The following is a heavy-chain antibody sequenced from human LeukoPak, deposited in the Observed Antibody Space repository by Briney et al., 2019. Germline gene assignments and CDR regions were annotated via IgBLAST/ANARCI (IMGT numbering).Heavy chain of an antibody. CDR3: AKDVESGRSADY. D-gene: IGHD3-10*01. CDR2: ISGSGGGT. CDR1: GFTFSSYA. J-gene: IGHJ4*02. V-gene: IGHV3-23*01. Sequence: PGGSLRLSCAASGFTFSSYAMSWVRQAPGKGLEWVSTISGSGGGTYYADSVKGRFTLSRDNSMNTLYLQMNSLRAEDTAVYCCAKDVESGRSADYWGQGTLVTVSS.